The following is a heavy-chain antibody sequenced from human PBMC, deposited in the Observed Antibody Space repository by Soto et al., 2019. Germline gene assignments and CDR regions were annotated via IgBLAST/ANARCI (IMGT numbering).Heavy chain of an antibody. CDR3: ARLGLGYCSGGSCRGAFDI. CDR1: GGSISSYY. V-gene: IGHV4-59*01. J-gene: IGHJ3*02. CDR2: IYYSGST. D-gene: IGHD2-15*01. Sequence: SETLSLTCTVSGGSISSYYWSWIRQPPGKGLEWIGYIYYSGSTNYNPSLKSRVTISVDTSKNQFSLKLSSVTAADTAVYYCARLGLGYCSGGSCRGAFDIWGQGTMVTVSS.